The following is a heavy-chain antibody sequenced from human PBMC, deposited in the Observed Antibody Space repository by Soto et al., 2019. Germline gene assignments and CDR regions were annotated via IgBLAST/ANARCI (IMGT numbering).Heavy chain of an antibody. J-gene: IGHJ5*02. V-gene: IGHV3-23*01. CDR1: GFSFSSYA. CDR2: ISGSGAYT. CDR3: AKHLADYDSGSFRWLDP. Sequence: EVQLLESGGGLVQPGGSLRLSCAASGFSFSSYAMSWVRQAPGKGLEWVSSISGSGAYTYYPDSVKGRFSISRDNSKKTLFLQMNSLRAEVSAVYYCAKHLADYDSGSFRWLDPWGEGTLVTVSS. D-gene: IGHD3-10*01.